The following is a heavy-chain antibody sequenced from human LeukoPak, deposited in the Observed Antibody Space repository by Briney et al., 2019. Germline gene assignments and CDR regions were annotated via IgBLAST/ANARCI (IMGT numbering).Heavy chain of an antibody. Sequence: GGCLRLSCAASGFTFSDYYMSWIRQAPGKGLEWVSYISSSGTTIYYADSVKGRFTISRDNAKNSLYLQMNSLRAEDTAVYYCARVADSGSYDYWGQGTLITVSS. CDR3: ARVADSGSYDY. J-gene: IGHJ4*02. CDR1: GFTFSDYY. CDR2: ISSSGTTI. D-gene: IGHD1-26*01. V-gene: IGHV3-11*01.